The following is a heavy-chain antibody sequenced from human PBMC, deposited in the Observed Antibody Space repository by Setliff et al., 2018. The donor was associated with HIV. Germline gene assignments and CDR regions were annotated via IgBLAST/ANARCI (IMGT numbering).Heavy chain of an antibody. CDR3: ARSPSYSSSFSYYYYSMDV. J-gene: IGHJ6*02. D-gene: IGHD6-6*01. CDR1: GGSISSSSYY. V-gene: IGHV4-39*07. CDR2: IYYSGST. Sequence: LTCTVSGGSISSSSYYWGWIRQPPGKGLEWIGSIYYSGSTNYNPSLKSRVAISVDTSKNQFSLKLSSVTAADTAVYYCARSPSYSSSFSYYYYSMDVWGQGTTVTVSS.